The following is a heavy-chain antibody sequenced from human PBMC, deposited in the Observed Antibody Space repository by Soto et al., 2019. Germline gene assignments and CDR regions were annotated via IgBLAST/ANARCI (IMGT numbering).Heavy chain of an antibody. CDR3: ATDSDYGDLTEYFQH. V-gene: IGHV3-11*01. D-gene: IGHD4-17*01. CDR1: GFTFSDYY. CDR2: ISSSGSTI. J-gene: IGHJ1*01. Sequence: SEGSLILSCAASGFTFSDYYMSWIRQAPGKGLEWVSYISSSGSTIYYADSVKGRFTISRDNAKNSLYLQMNSLRAEDTAVYYCATDSDYGDLTEYFQHWGQGTLVTVS.